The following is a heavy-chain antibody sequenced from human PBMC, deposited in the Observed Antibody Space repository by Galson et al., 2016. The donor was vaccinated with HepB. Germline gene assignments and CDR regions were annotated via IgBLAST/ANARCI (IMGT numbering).Heavy chain of an antibody. V-gene: IGHV4-61*01. CDR3: ARGRRTICNGSICYKDSYYYAMDV. D-gene: IGHD2-15*01. CDR1: GESVINDRYY. J-gene: IGHJ6*02. Sequence: ETLSLTCLVSGESVINDRYYWTWIRLPPGKGLEWIGCIDYSGSTNYSPSLTSRVTMSLDASENEVSLRLSSVTAADTAIYYWARGRRTICNGSICYKDSYYYAMDVWGQGTTVAVS. CDR2: IDYSGST.